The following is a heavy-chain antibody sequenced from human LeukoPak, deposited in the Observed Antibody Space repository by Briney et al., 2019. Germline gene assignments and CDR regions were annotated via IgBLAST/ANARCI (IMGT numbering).Heavy chain of an antibody. Sequence: SVKVSCKASGGTFSSYAISWVRQAPGQGLEWMGGIIPIFGTANYAQKSQGRVTITADKSTSTAYMELSSLRSEDTAVYYCAKGEMATKFDYWGQGTLVTVSS. CDR2: IIPIFGTA. D-gene: IGHD5-24*01. V-gene: IGHV1-69*06. CDR3: AKGEMATKFDY. CDR1: GGTFSSYA. J-gene: IGHJ4*02.